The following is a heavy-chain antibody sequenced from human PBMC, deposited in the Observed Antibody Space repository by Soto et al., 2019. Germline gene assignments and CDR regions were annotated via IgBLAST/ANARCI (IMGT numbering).Heavy chain of an antibody. CDR3: AKGRLLTASWFDP. D-gene: IGHD2-15*01. J-gene: IGHJ5*02. Sequence: EVQLVESGGGLVQPGRSLRLSCAASGFTFDDYAMHWVRQAPGKGLEWVSGISWNSGSIGYADSVKGRFTISRDNAKNSLYLQMNSLRAEDTALYYCAKGRLLTASWFDPGGQVTLVTVSS. CDR2: ISWNSGSI. CDR1: GFTFDDYA. V-gene: IGHV3-9*01.